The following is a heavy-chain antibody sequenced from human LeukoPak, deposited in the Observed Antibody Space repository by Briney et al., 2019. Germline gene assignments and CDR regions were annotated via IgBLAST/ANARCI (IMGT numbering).Heavy chain of an antibody. CDR3: ARVGDGHSVNYLDL. J-gene: IGHJ4*02. Sequence: GGPLRLSCAASGFSFSNYGMTWVRQAPGKGLEWVSYISISTTTLYYADSVKGRFTVSRDNAKNSLYLQMNSLRDEDTAMFYCARVGDGHSVNYLDLWGRGTLVTVSS. CDR2: ISISTTTL. V-gene: IGHV3-48*02. D-gene: IGHD5-24*01. CDR1: GFSFSNYG.